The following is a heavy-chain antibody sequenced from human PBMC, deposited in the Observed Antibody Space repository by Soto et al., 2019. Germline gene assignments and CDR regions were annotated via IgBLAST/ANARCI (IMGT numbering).Heavy chain of an antibody. CDR3: ARMRGVISYSDY. J-gene: IGHJ4*02. Sequence: QVQLQESGPGLVKPSGTLSLTCAVSSDSISSSNWWSWVRQPPGQGLDGIGEIYHSGSANYNPSRKMRVTISVDKSKNQVLRELSSVTGADTAVYYRARMRGVISYSDYWGEGPLVPVSS. CDR2: IYHSGSA. V-gene: IGHV4-4*02. D-gene: IGHD3-10*01. CDR1: SDSISSSNW.